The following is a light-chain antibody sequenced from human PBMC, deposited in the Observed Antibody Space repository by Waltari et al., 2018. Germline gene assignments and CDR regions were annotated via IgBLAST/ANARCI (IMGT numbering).Light chain of an antibody. CDR2: GAS. Sequence: EIVLTQSPGTLSLSLGERATVSCRASQSVSRALAWYQQKPGQAPRFLIYGASTTATGIPDRFSGSGSGTDFSLTISRLEPDDFAVYYCQHYLRLPVTFGQGTTVEI. CDR1: QSVSRA. V-gene: IGKV3-20*01. J-gene: IGKJ1*01. CDR3: QHYLRLPVT.